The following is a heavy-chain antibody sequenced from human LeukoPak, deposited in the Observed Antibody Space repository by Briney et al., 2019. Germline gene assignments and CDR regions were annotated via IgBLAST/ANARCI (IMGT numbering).Heavy chain of an antibody. J-gene: IGHJ4*02. CDR1: GGSMTTGNW. Sequence: PSETLSLTCAVSGGSMTTGNWWTWVRPSPDKGLEWIGEIFHNGTSNYNPSLKSRVTISIDISKNQFSLRVTSLTAADSAVYYCARDFDSSGFDYWGQGTLVTVSS. CDR3: ARDFDSSGFDY. V-gene: IGHV4-4*02. CDR2: IFHNGTS. D-gene: IGHD6-19*01.